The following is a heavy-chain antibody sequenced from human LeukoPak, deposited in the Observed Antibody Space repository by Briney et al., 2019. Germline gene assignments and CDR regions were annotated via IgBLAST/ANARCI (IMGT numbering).Heavy chain of an antibody. CDR1: GFTASTYG. J-gene: IGHJ4*02. D-gene: IGHD6-6*01. Sequence: GGSLRLSCAASGFTASTYGVSWVRQAPGKGLQWVSAIVGGAGYTFYADSVKGRFTISRDNSWNSLYLQMNSLRGDDTAVYYCASVIAARPNWGQGTLVTVSS. CDR2: IVGGAGYT. V-gene: IGHV3-23*01. CDR3: ASVIAARPN.